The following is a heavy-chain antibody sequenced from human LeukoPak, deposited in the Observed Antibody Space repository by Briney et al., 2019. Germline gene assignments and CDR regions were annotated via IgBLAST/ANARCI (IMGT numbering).Heavy chain of an antibody. V-gene: IGHV3-74*01. CDR2: ISSDGSRI. CDR3: ARDNGRNGFDI. Sequence: GGSLRLSCAASGFTFSRSWMHWVRQAPGKGLGWVSRISSDGSRISYADSVKGRFTISRDDAKKTLDLKMSSLRAEDTAVYFCARDNGRNGFDIWGQGTMVTVSS. CDR1: GFTFSRSW. J-gene: IGHJ3*02.